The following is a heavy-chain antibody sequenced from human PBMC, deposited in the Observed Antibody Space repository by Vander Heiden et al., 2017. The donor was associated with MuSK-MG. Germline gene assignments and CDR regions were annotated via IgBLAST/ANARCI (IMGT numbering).Heavy chain of an antibody. Sequence: EVQLVESGGGLVQPGGSLRLSCAASGLTFSSYSMNWVRQAPGKGLEWVSYISSSSSTIYYADSVKGRFTISRDNAKNSLYLQMNSLRAEDTAVYYCARIMGRLQLIPYNDYWCQGTLVTVSS. CDR3: ARIMGRLQLIPYNDY. CDR2: ISSSSSTI. D-gene: IGHD6-6*01. J-gene: IGHJ4*02. V-gene: IGHV3-48*04. CDR1: GLTFSSYS.